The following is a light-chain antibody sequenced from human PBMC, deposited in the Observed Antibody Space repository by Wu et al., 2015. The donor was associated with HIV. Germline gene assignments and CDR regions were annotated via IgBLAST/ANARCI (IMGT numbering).Light chain of an antibody. J-gene: IGKJ5*01. Sequence: IQLTQSPSSLSASVGDRVTITCRASQGISSTLAWYQQKSGKAPKLLIYDASSLESGVPSRFSGSGSGTDFTLTISSLQAEDFATYYCQQFNSYPITFGQGTRLEIK. CDR1: QGISST. CDR2: DAS. CDR3: QQFNSYPIT. V-gene: IGKV1-13*02.